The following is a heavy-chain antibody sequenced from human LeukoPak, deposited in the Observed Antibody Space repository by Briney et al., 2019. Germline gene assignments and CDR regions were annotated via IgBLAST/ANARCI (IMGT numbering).Heavy chain of an antibody. CDR3: ARGLYSSSWYVWFDP. V-gene: IGHV4-34*01. J-gene: IGHJ5*02. CDR2: INHSGST. Sequence: SETLSLTCAVYGGSFSVYYWSWIRQPPGKGLEYIGEINHSGSTNYNPSLKSRVTISVDTSKNQFSLKLSSVTAADTAVYYCARGLYSSSWYVWFDPWGQGTLVTVSS. D-gene: IGHD6-13*01. CDR1: GGSFSVYY.